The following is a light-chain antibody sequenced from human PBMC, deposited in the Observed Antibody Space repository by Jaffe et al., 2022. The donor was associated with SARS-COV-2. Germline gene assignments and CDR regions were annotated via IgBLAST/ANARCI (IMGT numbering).Light chain of an antibody. V-gene: IGLV3-10*01. Sequence: SYELTQPPSVSVSPGQAARITCSGDALPKKYAYWYQQKSGQAPVLVIYDDSKRPSGIPERFSGSSSGTLATLTITGAQVEDEAAYYCYSVDISGDHAVFGGGTKLTVL. CDR3: YSVDISGDHAV. CDR1: ALPKKY. CDR2: DDS. J-gene: IGLJ3*02.